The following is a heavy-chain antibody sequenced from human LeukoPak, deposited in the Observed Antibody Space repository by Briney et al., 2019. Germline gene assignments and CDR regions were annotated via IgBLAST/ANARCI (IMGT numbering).Heavy chain of an antibody. J-gene: IGHJ4*02. Sequence: AGSLRLSCAASGFTFSSYTMTWVRQAPGKGLEWVSAISGSSIRTYYADSVKGRFTISRDNSKNTLHLQMSSLRDDDTAVYFCVRGTSYWYGVDYWGRGTLVTVSS. CDR1: GFTFSSYT. D-gene: IGHD2-2*01. V-gene: IGHV3-23*01. CDR2: ISGSSIRT. CDR3: VRGTSYWYGVDY.